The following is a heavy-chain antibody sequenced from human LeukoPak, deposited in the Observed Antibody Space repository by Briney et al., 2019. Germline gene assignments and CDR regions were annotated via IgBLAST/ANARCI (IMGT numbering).Heavy chain of an antibody. J-gene: IGHJ6*04. CDR3: AELGITMIGGV. CDR2: ISSSGSTI. D-gene: IGHD3-10*02. CDR1: GFTFTNYW. V-gene: IGHV3-48*04. Sequence: GGSLRLSCAASGFTFTNYWMHWVRQAPGKGLEWVSYISSSGSTIYYADSVKGRFTISRDNAKNSLYLQMNSLRAEDTAVYYCAELGITMIGGVWGKGTTVTISS.